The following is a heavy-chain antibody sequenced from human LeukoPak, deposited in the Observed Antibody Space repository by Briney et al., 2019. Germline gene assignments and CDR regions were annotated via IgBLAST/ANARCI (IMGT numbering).Heavy chain of an antibody. CDR2: IFYIGNT. CDR1: GGSLNTYY. V-gene: IGHV4-59*08. CDR3: ARPVVTWVGGWGFRNRRDWFVP. Sequence: SETLSLTCTVSGGSLNTYYWRWIRQPPGKGLEWIGGIFYIGNTNYNSSLKSRVTLSLDTSKTQFSLKLSSVTAADAAGYYCARPVVTWVGGWGFRNRRDWFVPWGQGTLVTVSS. D-gene: IGHD1-14*01. J-gene: IGHJ5*02.